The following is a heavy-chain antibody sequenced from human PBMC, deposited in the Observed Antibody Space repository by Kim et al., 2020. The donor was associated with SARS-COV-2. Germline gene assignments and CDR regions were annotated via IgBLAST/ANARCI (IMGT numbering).Heavy chain of an antibody. J-gene: IGHJ6*02. Sequence: SETLSLTCTVSGGSISSSSYYWGWIRQPPGKGLEWIGSIYYSGSTYYNPSLKSRVTISVDSSKNQFSLKLSSVTAADTAVYYCATPKAVAGRAGMDVWGQGTTVTVSS. CDR2: IYYSGST. CDR3: ATPKAVAGRAGMDV. V-gene: IGHV4-39*01. CDR1: GGSISSSSYY. D-gene: IGHD6-19*01.